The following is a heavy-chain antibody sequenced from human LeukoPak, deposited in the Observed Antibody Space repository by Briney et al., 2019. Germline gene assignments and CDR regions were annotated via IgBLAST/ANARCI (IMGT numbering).Heavy chain of an antibody. CDR2: IKQDGSEK. CDR1: GFTFSSYW. Sequence: GGSLRLSCAASGFTFSSYWMSWVRQAPGKGLEWVANIKQDGSEKYYVDSVKGRSTISRDNAKNSLYLQMNSLRAEDTAVYYCARDARYDFWSGYYSEELDYWGQGTLVTVSS. J-gene: IGHJ4*02. CDR3: ARDARYDFWSGYYSEELDY. V-gene: IGHV3-7*01. D-gene: IGHD3-3*01.